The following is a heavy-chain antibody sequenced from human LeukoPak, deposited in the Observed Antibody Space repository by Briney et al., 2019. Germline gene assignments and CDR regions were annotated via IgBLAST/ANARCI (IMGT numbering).Heavy chain of an antibody. CDR1: GFTFSSYA. Sequence: GGSLRLSCAASGFTFSSYAMSWVRQAPGKGLEWVSAISGSGGSTYYADSVKGRFTISRDNSKNTLYLQMNGLRAEDTAVYYCAKDRFRDSITGTLEPSPFDYWGQGTLVTVSS. D-gene: IGHD1-7*01. V-gene: IGHV3-23*01. CDR3: AKDRFRDSITGTLEPSPFDY. J-gene: IGHJ4*02. CDR2: ISGSGGST.